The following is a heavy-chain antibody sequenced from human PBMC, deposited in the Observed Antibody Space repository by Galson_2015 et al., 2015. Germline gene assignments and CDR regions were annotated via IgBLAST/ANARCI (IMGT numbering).Heavy chain of an antibody. D-gene: IGHD6-13*01. CDR3: AKMFAATGHYYYYYYMDV. J-gene: IGHJ6*03. V-gene: IGHV3-23*01. Sequence: SLRLSCAASGFTFNNHAMSWVRQAPGKGLEWVSSISGSGLTTYYADSVKGRFTIFRVNSKNTLYLQMNSLRADDTAVYFCAKMFAATGHYYYYYYMDVWANGTTVTVSS. CDR2: ISGSGLTT. CDR1: GFTFNNHA.